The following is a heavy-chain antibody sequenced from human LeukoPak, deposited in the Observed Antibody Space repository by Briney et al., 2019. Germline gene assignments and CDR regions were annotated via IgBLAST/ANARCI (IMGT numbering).Heavy chain of an antibody. CDR2: INSNSGRT. Sequence: ASVKVSCKTSGYTFNDYYVHWVRQAPGQGLEWMGWINSNSGRTNYAPKFQGRVTLTTDTSISTAYMELSGLISGDTALYYCARDSSDVLTGYYHFWGQRTLVTVSS. J-gene: IGHJ4*02. D-gene: IGHD3-9*01. CDR3: ARDSSDVLTGYYHF. CDR1: GYTFNDYY. V-gene: IGHV1-2*02.